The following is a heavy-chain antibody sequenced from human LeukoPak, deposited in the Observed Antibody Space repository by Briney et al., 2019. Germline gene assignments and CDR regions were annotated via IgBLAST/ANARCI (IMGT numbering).Heavy chain of an antibody. CDR2: ISYDGSNK. D-gene: IGHD6-13*01. CDR3: ASRDSSSGSQDY. V-gene: IGHV3-30-3*01. Sequence: GGSLRLSCAASGFTFSSYAMHWVRQAPGKGLEWVAVISYDGSNKYYADSVKGRFTISRDNSKNTLYLQMNSLRAEDTAVYYCASRDSSSGSQDYWGQGTLVTVSS. J-gene: IGHJ4*02. CDR1: GFTFSSYA.